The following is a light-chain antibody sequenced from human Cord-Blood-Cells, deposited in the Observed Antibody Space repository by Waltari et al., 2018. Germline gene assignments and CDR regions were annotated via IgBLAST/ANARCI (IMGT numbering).Light chain of an antibody. Sequence: DIQITQSPSSLSASVGDRVPITTQASQDISNYLNCYQQKPGKAPKLLIYDASNLETGVPSRFSGSGSGTDFTFTISSLQPEDIATYYCQQYDNLLYTFGQGTKLEIK. V-gene: IGKV1-33*01. CDR1: QDISNY. CDR2: DAS. J-gene: IGKJ2*01. CDR3: QQYDNLLYT.